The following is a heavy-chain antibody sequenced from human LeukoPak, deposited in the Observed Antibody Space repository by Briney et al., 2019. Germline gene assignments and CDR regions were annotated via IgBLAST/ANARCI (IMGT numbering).Heavy chain of an antibody. V-gene: IGHV4-31*03. Sequence: SQTLSLTCTVSGGSISSGGYYWSWIRQHPGKGLEWIGYIYYSGSTHYNPSLKSRVTISVDTSKNQFSLKLSSVTAADTAVYYCAAYCSSTSCLRGFDYWGQGTLVTVSS. CDR1: GGSISSGGYY. D-gene: IGHD2-2*01. J-gene: IGHJ4*02. CDR2: IYYSGST. CDR3: AAYCSSTSCLRGFDY.